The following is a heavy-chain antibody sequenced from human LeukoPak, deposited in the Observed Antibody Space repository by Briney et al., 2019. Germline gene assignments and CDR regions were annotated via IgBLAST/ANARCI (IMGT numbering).Heavy chain of an antibody. V-gene: IGHV3-43D*03. CDR1: GFTFDDYA. CDR3: AKLFGRFDY. Sequence: PGGSLRLSCAASGFTFDDYAMHWVRQAPGKGLEWVSLISWDGGSTYYADSVKGRFTISRDNSKNSLYLQMNSLRTEDTAFYYCAKLFGRFDYWGQGTLVTVSS. J-gene: IGHJ4*02. CDR2: ISWDGGST. D-gene: IGHD3/OR15-3a*01.